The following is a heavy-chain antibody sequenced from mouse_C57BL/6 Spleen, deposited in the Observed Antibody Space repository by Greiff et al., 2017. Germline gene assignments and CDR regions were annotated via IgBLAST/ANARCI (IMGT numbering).Heavy chain of an antibody. CDR1: EYDFPSHD. CDR3: ARHYEYDDYAMGY. D-gene: IGHD2-4*01. Sequence: VHLVESGGGFVQPGASLKLSCESNEYDFPSHDMSWVRKTPEKRLELVAAINSDGGSTYYPDTMERRFSISRDKSKKTLYLQMSSLSAEDTAVYYCARHYEYDDYAMGYWGQGTSVTVSS. J-gene: IGHJ4*01. V-gene: IGHV5-2*01. CDR2: INSDGGST.